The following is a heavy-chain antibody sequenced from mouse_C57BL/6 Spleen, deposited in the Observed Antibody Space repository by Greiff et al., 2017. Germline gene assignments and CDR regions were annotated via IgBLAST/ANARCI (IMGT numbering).Heavy chain of an antibody. CDR1: GYTFTSYW. CDR2: IDPSDSYT. Sequence: QVQLQQPGAELVMPGASVKLSCKASGYTFTSYWMHWVKQRPGQGLEWIGEIDPSDSYTNYNQKFKGKSTLTVDKSSSTAYMQLSSLTSEDSAVYYCARRATVVARNYFDYWGQGTTLTVSS. J-gene: IGHJ2*01. V-gene: IGHV1-69*01. D-gene: IGHD1-1*01. CDR3: ARRATVVARNYFDY.